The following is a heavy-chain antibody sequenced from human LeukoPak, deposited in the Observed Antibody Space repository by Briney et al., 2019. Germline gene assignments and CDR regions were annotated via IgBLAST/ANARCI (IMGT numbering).Heavy chain of an antibody. CDR3: ARGNVVTVNYFDY. J-gene: IGHJ4*02. CDR1: GGSFSGYY. CDR2: INHSGST. Sequence: SETLSLTCAVYGGSFSGYYWSWIRQPPGKGLEWIGEINHSGSTNYNPSLKSRVTISVDTSKNQFSLKPSSVTAADTAVYYCARGNVVTVNYFDYWGQGTLVTVSS. V-gene: IGHV4-34*01. D-gene: IGHD2-21*02.